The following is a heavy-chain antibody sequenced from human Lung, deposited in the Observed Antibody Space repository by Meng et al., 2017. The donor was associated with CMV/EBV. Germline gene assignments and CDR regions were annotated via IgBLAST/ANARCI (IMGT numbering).Heavy chain of an antibody. D-gene: IGHD5-12*01. CDR2: ISTGGRDL. CDR1: GFTFSSYD. J-gene: IGHJ1*01. Sequence: GESLKISCADSGFTFSSYDMSWVRQAPGKGLEWVSSISTGGRDLYYADSVKGRFTISRDNAKNSLYLQMNSLRAEDTAVYFCARVWGKGSGYDFALWGQGTPVXVSS. V-gene: IGHV3-21*01. CDR3: ARVWGKGSGYDFAL.